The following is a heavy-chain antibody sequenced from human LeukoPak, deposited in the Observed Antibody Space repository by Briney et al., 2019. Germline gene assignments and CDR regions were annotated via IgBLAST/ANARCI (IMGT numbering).Heavy chain of an antibody. D-gene: IGHD3-9*01. Sequence: SVKVSCKASGGTFSSYAISWVRQAPGQGLEWMGRIIPILGIADYAQKFQGRVTITADKSTSTAYMELSSLRSEDTAVYYCARRLNYDILTGYPVDYGMDVWGQGTTVTVSS. J-gene: IGHJ6*02. CDR1: GGTFSSYA. V-gene: IGHV1-69*04. CDR2: IIPILGIA. CDR3: ARRLNYDILTGYPVDYGMDV.